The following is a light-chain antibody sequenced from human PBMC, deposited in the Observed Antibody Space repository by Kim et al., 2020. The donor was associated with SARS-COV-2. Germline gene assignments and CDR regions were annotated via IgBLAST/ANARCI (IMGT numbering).Light chain of an antibody. CDR3: QQYGRT. J-gene: IGKJ1*01. CDR1: QSVSSSY. Sequence: LVLPPGERANLSCRASQSVSSSYLDWYQQKPGQAPRLLIYGASSRATGIPDRFSGSGSGTDFTLTINRLEPEDFAVYYCQQYGRTFGQGTKVDIK. CDR2: GAS. V-gene: IGKV3-20*01.